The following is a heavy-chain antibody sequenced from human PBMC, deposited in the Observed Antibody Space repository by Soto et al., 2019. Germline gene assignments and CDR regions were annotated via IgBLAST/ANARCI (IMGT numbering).Heavy chain of an antibody. D-gene: IGHD3-22*01. J-gene: IGHJ4*02. CDR1: GYIFRTYD. CDR2: INTHNSNT. V-gene: IGHV1-18*01. CDR3: AREYKYDSSGYRTFDT. Sequence: QVQLVQSGPEVKKPGASVKLSCKTSGYIFRTYDISWVRQAPGQGLEWMGWINTHNSNTNYAQKFQGRGTMTPGPTTNTHFKEPRSLRSDDTAVVYCAREYKYDSSGYRTFDTWGQGTLVTVSS.